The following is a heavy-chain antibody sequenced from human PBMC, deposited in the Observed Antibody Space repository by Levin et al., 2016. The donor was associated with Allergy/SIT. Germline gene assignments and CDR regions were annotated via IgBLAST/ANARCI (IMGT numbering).Heavy chain of an antibody. D-gene: IGHD6-19*01. J-gene: IGHJ4*02. CDR3: ARGRRQWLVRGGLFDY. V-gene: IGHV4-34*01. CDR2: INHSGST. Sequence: WIRQPPGKGLEWIGEINHSGSTNYNPSLKSRVTISVDTSKNQFSLKLSSVTAADTAVYYCARGRRQWLVRGGLFDYWGQGTLVTVSS.